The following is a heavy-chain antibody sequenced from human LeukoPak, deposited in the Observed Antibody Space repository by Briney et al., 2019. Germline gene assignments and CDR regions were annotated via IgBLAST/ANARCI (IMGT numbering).Heavy chain of an antibody. V-gene: IGHV1-2*04. Sequence: ASVKVSCKASGYTFTGYYMHWVRQAPGQGLEWMGRINPNSGGTNYAQKFQGWVTMTRDTSTSTVYMELSSLRSEDTAVYYCARDVLRVVIIPWDYYYGMDVWGQGTTVTVSS. J-gene: IGHJ6*02. CDR2: INPNSGGT. CDR1: GYTFTGYY. CDR3: ARDVLRVVIIPWDYYYGMDV. D-gene: IGHD3-3*01.